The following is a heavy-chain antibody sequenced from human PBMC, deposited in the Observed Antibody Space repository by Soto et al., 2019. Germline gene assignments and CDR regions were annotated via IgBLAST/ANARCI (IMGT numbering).Heavy chain of an antibody. Sequence: ASVKVSCKASGYSFTSYAMHWGRQAPGQRLEWMGWINAGNGNTKYSQKFQGRVTITRDTSASTAYMELSRLRSDDTAVYYCARDLFGDGYNSYYFDYWGQGTLVTVSS. J-gene: IGHJ4*02. CDR1: GYSFTSYA. CDR2: INAGNGNT. D-gene: IGHD5-12*01. V-gene: IGHV1-3*01. CDR3: ARDLFGDGYNSYYFDY.